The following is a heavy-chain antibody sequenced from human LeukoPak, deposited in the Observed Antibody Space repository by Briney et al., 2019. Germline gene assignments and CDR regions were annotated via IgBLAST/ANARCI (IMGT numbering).Heavy chain of an antibody. CDR3: ARDPWAAPYDY. CDR1: GFTFSSYS. V-gene: IGHV3-48*01. Sequence: QTGGSLRLSCAASGFTFSSYSMNWVRQAPGKGLEWVSYISSSSSTIYYADSVKGRFTISRDNAKNSLYLQMNSLRAEDTAVYYCARDPWAAPYDYWGQGTLVTVSS. J-gene: IGHJ4*02. CDR2: ISSSSSTI. D-gene: IGHD6-13*01.